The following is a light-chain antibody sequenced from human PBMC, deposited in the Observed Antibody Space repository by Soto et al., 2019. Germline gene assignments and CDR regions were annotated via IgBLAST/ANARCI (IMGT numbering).Light chain of an antibody. CDR1: QSVLYNSDHKNY. Sequence: DIAMTQSPDSLAVSLGERATINCKSSQSVLYNSDHKNYLAWYQQKPGQPPKLLIYWASARESGVPARFSGSGSGTDFTLTISSLQAEDVAVYYCQQYYSTPFTFGPGTKVD. V-gene: IGKV4-1*01. J-gene: IGKJ3*01. CDR2: WAS. CDR3: QQYYSTPFT.